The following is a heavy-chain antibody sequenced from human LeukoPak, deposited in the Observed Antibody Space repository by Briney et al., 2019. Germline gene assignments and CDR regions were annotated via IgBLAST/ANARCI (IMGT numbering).Heavy chain of an antibody. CDR2: ISYDGSNK. D-gene: IGHD1-1*01. V-gene: IGHV3-30*18. CDR1: GFTFSRYG. CDR3: AKRWTGTTIGQQDF. J-gene: IGHJ4*02. Sequence: GGSLRLSCAASGFTFSRYGMHWVRQAPGKGLEWVAVISYDGSNKYYSDSVKGRFTISRDNSKSTLYLQMNSLRAEDTAVYYCAKRWTGTTIGQQDFWGQGTLVTVSS.